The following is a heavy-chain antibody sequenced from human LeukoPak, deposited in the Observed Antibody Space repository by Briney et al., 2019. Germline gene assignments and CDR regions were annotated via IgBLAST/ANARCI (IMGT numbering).Heavy chain of an antibody. V-gene: IGHV1-69*13. J-gene: IGHJ4*02. CDR1: GGTFSSYA. Sequence: SVKVSCKASGGTFSSYAISWVRQAPGQGLEWMGGIIPIFGAANYAQKFQGRVTITADESTSTAYMELSSLRSEDTAVYYCARDNDYYGSGSYCFDFWGQGTLVTVSS. D-gene: IGHD3-10*01. CDR2: IIPIFGAA. CDR3: ARDNDYYGSGSYCFDF.